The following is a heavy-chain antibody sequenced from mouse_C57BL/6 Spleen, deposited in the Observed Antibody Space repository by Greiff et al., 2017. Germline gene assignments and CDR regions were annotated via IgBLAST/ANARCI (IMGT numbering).Heavy chain of an antibody. Sequence: VHVKQPGAELVKPGASVKLSCKASGYTFTSYWMHWVKQKPGQGLEWIGIIHPNSGSTNYNEKFKSKATLTVDKSSSTAYMQLSSLTSEDSAVYCCARLDDAMDYWGQGTSVTVSS. J-gene: IGHJ4*01. CDR2: IHPNSGST. V-gene: IGHV1-64*01. CDR1: GYTFTSYW. CDR3: ARLDDAMDY.